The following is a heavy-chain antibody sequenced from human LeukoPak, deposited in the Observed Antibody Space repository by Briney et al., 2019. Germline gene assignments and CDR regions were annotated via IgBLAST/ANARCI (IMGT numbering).Heavy chain of an antibody. CDR3: ARDREAYYDSSGYYYEGNAFDI. D-gene: IGHD3-22*01. V-gene: IGHV3-30-3*01. Sequence: GGSLRLSCAASGFTFSSYAMHWVRQAPGKGLEWVAVISYDGSNKYYADSVKGRFTISRDNSKNTLYLQTNSLRAEDTAVYYCARDREAYYDSSGYYYEGNAFDIWGQGTMVTVSS. CDR2: ISYDGSNK. CDR1: GFTFSSYA. J-gene: IGHJ3*02.